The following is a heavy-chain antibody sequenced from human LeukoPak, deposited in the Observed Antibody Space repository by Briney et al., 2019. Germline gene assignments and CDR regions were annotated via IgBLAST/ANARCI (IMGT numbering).Heavy chain of an antibody. V-gene: IGHV3-21*01. J-gene: IGHJ5*02. CDR1: GFTFRSYR. D-gene: IGHD5-12*01. CDR3: ARERGYCGYKWFDP. Sequence: GGSLRLSCAASGFTFRSYRINWVRQAPGKGLEWVSCISSTSDYIYYADSAKGRFTISRDNAKNSLYLQMNSLSAEYKAVYYCARERGYCGYKWFDPWGQGTLVTVSS. CDR2: ISSTSDYI.